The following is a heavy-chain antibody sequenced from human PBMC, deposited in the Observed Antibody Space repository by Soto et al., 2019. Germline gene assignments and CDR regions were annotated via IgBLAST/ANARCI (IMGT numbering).Heavy chain of an antibody. CDR3: ARRGYSGSYSRYYYYGMDV. CDR2: IYPGDSDT. D-gene: IGHD1-26*01. J-gene: IGHJ6*02. CDR1: GYSFTSYW. Sequence: GESLKISCKGSGYSFTSYWIGWVRQMPGKGLEWMGIIYPGDSDTRYSPSFQGQVTISADKSISTAYLQWSSLKASDTAMYYCARRGYSGSYSRYYYYGMDVWGQGTTVTLSS. V-gene: IGHV5-51*01.